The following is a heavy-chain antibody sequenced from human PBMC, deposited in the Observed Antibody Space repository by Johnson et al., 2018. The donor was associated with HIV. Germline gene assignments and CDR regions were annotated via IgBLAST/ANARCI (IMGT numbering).Heavy chain of an antibody. Sequence: EVQLVESGGGLVQPGRSLRLSCTASGFTFGDYAMSWVRQAPGKGLEWVGFIRSKAYGGTTEYAASVTGRFTISRDDSKSIDSLQMNSLKTEDTAVYYCTRGSGYCGGDCSNDEYADAFDIWGQGTMVTVSS. V-gene: IGHV3-49*04. CDR3: TRGSGYCGGDCSNDEYADAFDI. D-gene: IGHD2-21*02. CDR1: GFTFGDYA. CDR2: IRSKAYGGTT. J-gene: IGHJ3*02.